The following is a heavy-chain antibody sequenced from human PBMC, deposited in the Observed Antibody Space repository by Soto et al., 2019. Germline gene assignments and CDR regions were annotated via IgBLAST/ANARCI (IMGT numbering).Heavy chain of an antibody. CDR3: ERGKNWFEP. J-gene: IGHJ5*02. CDR2: IYYSGST. CDR1: GGSISSGGYH. Sequence: SETLSLTCPVSGGSISSGGYHWSWIHHHPGKGLEWIGCIYYSGSTCYNPSLKSRVTISVDTTKNQFSLKLSSVTAADTAVYYCERGKNWFEPWGQGTLVTVSS. V-gene: IGHV4-31*03.